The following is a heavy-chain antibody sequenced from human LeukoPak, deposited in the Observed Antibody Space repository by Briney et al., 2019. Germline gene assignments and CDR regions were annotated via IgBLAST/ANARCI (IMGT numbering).Heavy chain of an antibody. D-gene: IGHD2-2*01. Sequence: SETLSLTCAVSGGSISSSHWCSCVRQPPGKGLEWIGEIYHSGSANYNPSLKSRVTISVDKSKNQFSLKLSSVSAADTAVYYCARDPLYCSSTSCDSALWWFGPWGQGTLVTVSS. J-gene: IGHJ5*02. CDR2: IYHSGSA. CDR3: ARDPLYCSSTSCDSALWWFGP. V-gene: IGHV4-4*02. CDR1: GGSISSSHW.